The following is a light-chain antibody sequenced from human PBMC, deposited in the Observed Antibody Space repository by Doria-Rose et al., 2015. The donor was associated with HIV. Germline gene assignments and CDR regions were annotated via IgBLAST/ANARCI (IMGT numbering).Light chain of an antibody. V-gene: IGKV1-39*01. CDR3: QQSYSTPLT. CDR2: AAS. J-gene: IGKJ4*01. CDR1: QSTGSF. Sequence: DIQVTQSPSSLSASVGDRVTITCRASQSTGSFLNWYQQKPGKAPKLLIYAASSLQTGVPSRFSGSGSGTDFTLTISSLQSEDFATYFCQQSYSTPLTFGGGTKVEIK.